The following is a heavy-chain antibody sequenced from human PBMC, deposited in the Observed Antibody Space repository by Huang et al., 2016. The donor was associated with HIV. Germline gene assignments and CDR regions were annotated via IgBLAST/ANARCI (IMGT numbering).Heavy chain of an antibody. V-gene: IGHV1-18*01. Sequence: QVQMVQSGAEVKKPGASVKVSCKASGYIFKSYGITWVRQAPGQGLEWMGWINHYNGNTNYPQKCQGRVTMTTDTSTSTAYMELRGLRSNDTAVYFCARQGFGRRDAFDIWGQGTFVTVS. CDR1: GYIFKSYG. J-gene: IGHJ3*02. CDR3: ARQGFGRRDAFDI. D-gene: IGHD3-10*01. CDR2: INHYNGNT.